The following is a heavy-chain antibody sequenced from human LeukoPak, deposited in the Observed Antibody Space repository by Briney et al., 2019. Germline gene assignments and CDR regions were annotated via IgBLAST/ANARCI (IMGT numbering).Heavy chain of an antibody. D-gene: IGHD3-3*01. CDR3: ARDHALRFLEWHNSFDY. V-gene: IGHV3-30-3*01. CDR1: GFTFSSYA. Sequence: GGSLRLSCAASGFTFSSYAMHWVRQAPGKGLEWVAVISYDGSNKYYADSVKGRFTISRDNSKNTLYLQMNSLRAEDTAVYYYARDHALRFLEWHNSFDYWGQGTLVTVSS. CDR2: ISYDGSNK. J-gene: IGHJ4*02.